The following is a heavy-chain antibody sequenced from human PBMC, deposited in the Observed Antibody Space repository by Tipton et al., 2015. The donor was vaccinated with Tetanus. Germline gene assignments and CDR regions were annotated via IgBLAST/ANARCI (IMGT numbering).Heavy chain of an antibody. J-gene: IGHJ5*02. CDR3: SRGPKHWLTAGQAS. D-gene: IGHD6-19*01. V-gene: IGHV4-4*02. Sequence: TLSLTCVVSGGSISSSNWWSWVRQSPGKGLEWIGEIHLSGSTSYNPSLKSRVSMSVDKSKNQFSLNLSSVTAADSAIYYCSRGPKHWLTAGQASWGQGTLVTVPS. CDR2: IHLSGST. CDR1: GGSISSSNW.